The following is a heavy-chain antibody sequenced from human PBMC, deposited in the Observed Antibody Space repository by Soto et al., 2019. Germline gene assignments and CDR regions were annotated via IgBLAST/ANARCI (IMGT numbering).Heavy chain of an antibody. CDR3: ARRYGGNFDY. CDR1: SIITYY. V-gene: IGHV4-59*01. CDR2: IYYIGRT. J-gene: IGHJ4*02. Sequence: SETLSLTCNVDSIITYYWNWIRQPPGKGLEWIGYIYYIGRTNYNPSLRSRVTISIDTSKNQFSLKLSSVTAADTAVYYCARRYGGNFDYWGQGTLVAAPQ. D-gene: IGHD3-16*01.